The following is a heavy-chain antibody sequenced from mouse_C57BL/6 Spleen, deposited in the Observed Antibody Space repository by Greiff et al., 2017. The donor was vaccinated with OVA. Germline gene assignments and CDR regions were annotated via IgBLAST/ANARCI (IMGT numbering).Heavy chain of an antibody. V-gene: IGHV1-42*01. D-gene: IGHD2-3*01. Sequence: VQLQQSGPELVKPGASVKISCKASGYSFTGYYMNWVKQSPEKSLEWIGEINPSTGGTTYNQKFKAKATLTVDKSSSTAYMQLKSLTSEDSAVYYCARWDDGYLYYAMDYWGQGTSVTVSS. J-gene: IGHJ4*01. CDR2: INPSTGGT. CDR3: ARWDDGYLYYAMDY. CDR1: GYSFTGYY.